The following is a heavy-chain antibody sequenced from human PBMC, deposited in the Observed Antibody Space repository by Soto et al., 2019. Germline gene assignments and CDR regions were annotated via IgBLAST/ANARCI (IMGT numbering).Heavy chain of an antibody. V-gene: IGHV1-18*01. J-gene: IGHJ6*02. CDR1: GYTFTSYG. Sequence: QVQLVQSGAEVKKPGASVKVSCKASGYTFTSYGISWVRQAPGQGLEWMGWISAYNGNTNYAQKLQGRVTMTTDTPTSTAYMELRSLRSDDTAVYYCARGMITFGGVIVIQRYYYGMDVWGQGTTVTVSS. CDR3: ARGMITFGGVIVIQRYYYGMDV. CDR2: ISAYNGNT. D-gene: IGHD3-16*02.